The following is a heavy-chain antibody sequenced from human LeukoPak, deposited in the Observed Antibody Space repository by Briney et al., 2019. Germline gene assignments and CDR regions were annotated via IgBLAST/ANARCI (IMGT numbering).Heavy chain of an antibody. CDR2: IYYSGST. CDR3: ARRPRDGYNLFDY. V-gene: IGHV4-59*08. CDR1: GGSISSYY. D-gene: IGHD5-24*01. J-gene: IGHJ4*02. Sequence: PSETLSLTCTVSGGSISSYYWSWIRQPPGKGLEWIGYIYYSGSTNYNPSLKSRVTISVDTSKNQFSLKLSSVTAADTAVYYCARRPRDGYNLFDYWGQGTLVTVPS.